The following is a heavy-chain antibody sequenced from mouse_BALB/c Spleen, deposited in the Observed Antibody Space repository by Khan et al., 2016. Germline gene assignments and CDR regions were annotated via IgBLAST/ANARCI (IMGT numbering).Heavy chain of an antibody. Sequence: EVKLEESGPGLVKPSQSLSLTCTVTGYSITSDYAWNWIRQFAGNKLEWMGNISYSGNTNYNPSLKSRISITRDTSKNQFFLQLNSVASEDTATYYCARGGYDYDWYFDVWGAGTTGTVSS. CDR3: ARGGYDYDWYFDV. J-gene: IGHJ1*01. V-gene: IGHV3-2*02. CDR2: ISYSGNT. D-gene: IGHD2-4*01. CDR1: GYSITSDYA.